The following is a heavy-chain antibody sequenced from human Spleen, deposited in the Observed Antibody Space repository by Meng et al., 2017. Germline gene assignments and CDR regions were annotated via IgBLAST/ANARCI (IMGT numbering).Heavy chain of an antibody. CDR1: GFTFSA. D-gene: IGHD3-10*01. J-gene: IGHJ4*03. CDR3: ARDMYYFGSGSHAFDY. CDR2: ISNDGSNT. V-gene: IGHV3-30*09. Sequence: GESLKISCAASGFTFSALHWVRQPPGKGLEWVAFISNDGSNTYYADSVKGRFAISGDNSKSTLFLQMNSLRDEDTAVYYCARDMYYFGSGSHAFDYWGQGATVTVSS.